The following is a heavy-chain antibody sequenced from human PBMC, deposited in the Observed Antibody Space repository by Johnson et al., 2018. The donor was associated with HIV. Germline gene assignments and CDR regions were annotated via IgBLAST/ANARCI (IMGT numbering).Heavy chain of an antibody. CDR3: AKGGVWEIPLGFGAVDF. D-gene: IGHD1-26*01. CDR2: IRYDGSNK. CDR1: GFIFSSYG. J-gene: IGHJ3*01. Sequence: QVQLVESGGGVVQPGRSRRLSCAASGFIFSSYGMHWVRQAPGKVLEWVAFIRYDGSNKYYADSVKGRFTISRDNSKNTLCLQMNSLRDEDTAVYFCAKGGVWEIPLGFGAVDFWGQGTMVSASS. V-gene: IGHV3-30*02.